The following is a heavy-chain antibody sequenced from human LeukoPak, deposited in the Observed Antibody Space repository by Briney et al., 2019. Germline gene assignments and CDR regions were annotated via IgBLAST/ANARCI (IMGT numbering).Heavy chain of an antibody. J-gene: IGHJ4*02. D-gene: IGHD4-17*01. Sequence: GGSLRLSCAASGFTFINDAMSWVRQAPGRGLQWVSAISGSGGSTFYADSVKGRFTISRDNAKNTLYLQMTSLRAEDTAVYYCAKARNGDPPYYFDYWGQGTLVTVSS. CDR1: GFTFINDA. CDR2: ISGSGGST. CDR3: AKARNGDPPYYFDY. V-gene: IGHV3-23*01.